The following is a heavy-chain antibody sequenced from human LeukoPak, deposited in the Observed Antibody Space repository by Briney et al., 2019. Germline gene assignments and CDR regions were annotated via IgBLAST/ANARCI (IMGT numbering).Heavy chain of an antibody. CDR2: INTDGSST. CDR1: GFTFSSYW. Sequence: GGSLRLSCAASGFTFSSYWMHWVRQAPGKGLVWVSRINTDGSSTSYADSVKGRFTISRDNSKNTLYLQMNSLRAEDTAVFYCAKGTSGWSHFYYWGQGTLVTVSS. D-gene: IGHD6-19*01. CDR3: AKGTSGWSHFYY. V-gene: IGHV3-74*01. J-gene: IGHJ4*02.